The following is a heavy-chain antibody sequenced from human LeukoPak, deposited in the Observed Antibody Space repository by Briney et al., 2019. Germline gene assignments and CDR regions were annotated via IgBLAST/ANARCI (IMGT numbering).Heavy chain of an antibody. CDR2: ISYDGNNR. J-gene: IGHJ4*02. D-gene: IGHD6-13*01. CDR3: AKDQDIAAADYYFDY. Sequence: GRSLRLSCAASGFTFSSYGMHWDRQAPGKGLEWVAVISYDGNNRYSADSVKGRFTISRDNSKNTLYLQMNSLGAEDTAVYYCAKDQDIAAADYYFDYWGQGTLVTVSS. CDR1: GFTFSSYG. V-gene: IGHV3-30*18.